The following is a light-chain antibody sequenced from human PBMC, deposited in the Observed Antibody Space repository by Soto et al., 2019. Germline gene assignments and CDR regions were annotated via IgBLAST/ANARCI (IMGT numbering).Light chain of an antibody. CDR3: SSYTTRSTLV. V-gene: IGLV2-14*01. Sequence: QSVLTQPASVSGSPGQSITISCTGTSSDVGGYNFVSWYQQYPGTAPKVVIYEVNNRPSGVSDRFSGSKSGNTASLTISGLQAEDEADYYCSSYTTRSTLVFGTGTKVNVL. CDR2: EVN. J-gene: IGLJ1*01. CDR1: SSDVGGYNF.